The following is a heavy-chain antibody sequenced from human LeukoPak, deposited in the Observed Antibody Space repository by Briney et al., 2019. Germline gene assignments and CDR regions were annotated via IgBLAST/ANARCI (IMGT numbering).Heavy chain of an antibody. CDR2: ISYDGSNK. V-gene: IGHV3-30-3*01. CDR3: AREIEYNPFFDP. J-gene: IGHJ5*02. Sequence: QAGGSLRLSCAASGFTFSSYAMHWVRQAPGKGPEWVAVISYDGSNKYYADSVKGRFTISRDNSKNTLYLQMNSLRAEDTAVYYCAREIEYNPFFDPWGQGTLVTVSS. D-gene: IGHD6-6*01. CDR1: GFTFSSYA.